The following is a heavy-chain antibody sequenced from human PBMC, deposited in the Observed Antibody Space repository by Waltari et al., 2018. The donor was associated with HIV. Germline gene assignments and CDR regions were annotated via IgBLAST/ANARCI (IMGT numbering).Heavy chain of an antibody. J-gene: IGHJ4*02. V-gene: IGHV3-33*01. D-gene: IGHD3-22*01. CDR2: RWYDGSNK. CDR3: ARRVDSSLDY. CDR1: GCNFSRPG. Sequence: QVQLVESGGGVVQPGRSLRLSCAASGCNFSRPGMPRVRQAPGKGLDWVAVRWYDGSNKYYADAVKGRFTISRDNSKNTLYLQMNSLRAEDTAVYYCARRVDSSLDYWGQGTLVTVSS.